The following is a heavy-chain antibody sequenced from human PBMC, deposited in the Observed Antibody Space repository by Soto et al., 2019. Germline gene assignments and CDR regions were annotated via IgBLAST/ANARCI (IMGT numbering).Heavy chain of an antibody. CDR2: IKSKTDGGTT. V-gene: IGHV3-15*01. CDR3: TTDLYDYVWGSYRYEDDY. J-gene: IGHJ4*02. D-gene: IGHD3-16*02. CDR1: GFSFSNAW. Sequence: GGFLRLSCAGSGFSFSNAWRSWVRQAPGKGLEWVGRIKSKTDGGTTDYAAPVKGRFTISRDDSKNTLYLQMNSLKTEDTAVYYCTTDLYDYVWGSYRYEDDYWGQGTLVTVSS.